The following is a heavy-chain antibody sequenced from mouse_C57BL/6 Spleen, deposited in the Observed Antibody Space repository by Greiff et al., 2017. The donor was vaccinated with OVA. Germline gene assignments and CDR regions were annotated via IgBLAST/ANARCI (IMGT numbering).Heavy chain of an antibody. D-gene: IGHD2-4*01. V-gene: IGHV2-5*01. CDR2: IWRGGST. CDR3: AKKGGNDYDGNAMDY. CDR1: GFSLTSYG. Sequence: VQRVESGPGLVQPSQSLSITCTVSGFSLTSYGVHWVRQSPGKGLEWLGVIWRGGSTDYNAAFMSRLSITKDNSKSQVFFKMNSLQADDTAIYYCAKKGGNDYDGNAMDYWGQGTSVTVSS. J-gene: IGHJ4*01.